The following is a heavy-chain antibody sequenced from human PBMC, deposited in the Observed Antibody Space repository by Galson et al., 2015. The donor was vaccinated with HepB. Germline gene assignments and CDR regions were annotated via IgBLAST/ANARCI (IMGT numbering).Heavy chain of an antibody. CDR1: GFTFDDYT. D-gene: IGHD5-18*01. CDR2: ISWDGGST. V-gene: IGHV3-43*01. CDR3: AIGYSYGN. J-gene: IGHJ4*02. Sequence: SLRLSCAASGFTFDDYTMHWVRHAPGKGLEWVSLISWDGGSTYYADSVKGRFTISRDNSKNSLYLQMNSLRTEDTALYYCAIGYSYGNWGQGTLVTVSS.